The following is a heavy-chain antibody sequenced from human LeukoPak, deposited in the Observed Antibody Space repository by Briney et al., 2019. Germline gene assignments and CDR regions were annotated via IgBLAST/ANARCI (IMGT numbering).Heavy chain of an antibody. J-gene: IGHJ6*03. V-gene: IGHV4-59*10. D-gene: IGHD6-19*01. CDR2: IYTSGST. Sequence: PSETLSLTCAVYGGSFSGYYWSWIRQPAGKGLEWIGRIYTSGSTNYNPSLKSRVTISVDTSKNQFSLKLSSVTAADTAVYYCARLTTAVARRYYYYMDVWGKGTTVTVSS. CDR3: ARLTTAVARRYYYYMDV. CDR1: GGSFSGYY.